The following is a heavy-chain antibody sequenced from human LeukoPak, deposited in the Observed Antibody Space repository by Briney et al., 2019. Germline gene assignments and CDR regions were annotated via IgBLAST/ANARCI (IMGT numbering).Heavy chain of an antibody. D-gene: IGHD4-11*01. V-gene: IGHV3-74*01. Sequence: GGSLRLSCAASGFTFSSYWMNWVRQAPGKGLVWVSRIASDGSSTTYADSVKGRFSISRDSSKNRLFLQMDSLRGEDTAVHYCAKELLGYSNFEHWGQGTLVTVSS. CDR1: GFTFSSYW. J-gene: IGHJ4*02. CDR2: IASDGSST. CDR3: AKELLGYSNFEH.